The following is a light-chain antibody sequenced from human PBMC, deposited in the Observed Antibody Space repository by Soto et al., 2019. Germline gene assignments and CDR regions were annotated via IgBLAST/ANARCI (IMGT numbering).Light chain of an antibody. V-gene: IGLV2-8*01. CDR1: SSDVGGYKY. J-gene: IGLJ1*01. CDR3: SSYAGINNLGV. Sequence: QSALTQPPSASGSPGQSVTISCTGTSSDVGGYKYVSWYQQHPGKAPKLMIFEVNKRPSGVPDRFSGSKSGNTASLTVSGLQAEDEADYYCSSYAGINNLGVFRTGTKLPVL. CDR2: EVN.